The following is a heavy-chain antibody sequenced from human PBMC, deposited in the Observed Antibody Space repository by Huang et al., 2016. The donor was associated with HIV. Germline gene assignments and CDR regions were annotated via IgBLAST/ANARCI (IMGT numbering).Heavy chain of an antibody. CDR2: MNPKSGNT. V-gene: IGHV1-8*03. Sequence: QVQLVQSGAEVKKPGASVKVSCKAAGFNFNNYDFNWVRQASGQGLGGMGWMNPKSGNTGYAQKFQGRVTITRNTSITTAYMELRSLRSEDTAVYYCARARGFLYDSTGYYARYYFDSWGQGTLVTISS. J-gene: IGHJ4*02. CDR3: ARARGFLYDSTGYYARYYFDS. CDR1: GFNFNNYD. D-gene: IGHD3-22*01.